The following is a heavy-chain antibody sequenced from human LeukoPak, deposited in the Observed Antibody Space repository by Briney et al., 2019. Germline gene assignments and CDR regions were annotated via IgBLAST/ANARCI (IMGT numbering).Heavy chain of an antibody. J-gene: IGHJ4*02. Sequence: PGGSLRLSCAAPGFTFSSSAMSWFRQAPGKGLKWVSAISGTGGSTYYADSVKGRFTISRDNSKNTLYLQMNSLRAEDTAVYYCAKLGRVVPAATVAYWGQGTLVTGSS. D-gene: IGHD2-2*01. CDR2: ISGTGGST. CDR3: AKLGRVVPAATVAY. CDR1: GFTFSSSA. V-gene: IGHV3-23*01.